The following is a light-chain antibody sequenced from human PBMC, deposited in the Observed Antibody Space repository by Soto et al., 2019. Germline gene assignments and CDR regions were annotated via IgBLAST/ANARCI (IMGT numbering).Light chain of an antibody. V-gene: IGKV1-33*01. J-gene: IGKJ1*01. Sequence: DIQMTQSTYSLSASVGDRVTITCQASQDLSNYLNWYQQKPGKAPKLLIYDASNLETGVPSRFSGSGSGTDFTFTISSLQPEDIATYYCQHYNSYSEAFGQGTKA. CDR3: QHYNSYSEA. CDR1: QDLSNY. CDR2: DAS.